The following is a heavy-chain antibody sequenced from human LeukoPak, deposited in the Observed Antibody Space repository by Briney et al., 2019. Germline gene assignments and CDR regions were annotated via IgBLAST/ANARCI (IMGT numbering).Heavy chain of an antibody. CDR3: AKTRRARYYYGMDV. Sequence: GGSLRLSCAASGFTFSSYAMSWVRQAPGKGLEWVPAISGSGGNTYYADSVKGRFTISRDNSKNTLYLQMNSLRAEDTAVYYCAKTRRARYYYGMDVWGQGTTVTVSS. V-gene: IGHV3-23*01. CDR2: ISGSGGNT. CDR1: GFTFSSYA. D-gene: IGHD6-25*01. J-gene: IGHJ6*02.